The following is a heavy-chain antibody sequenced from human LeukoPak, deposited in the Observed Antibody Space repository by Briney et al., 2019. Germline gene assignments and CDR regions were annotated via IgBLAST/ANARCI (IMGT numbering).Heavy chain of an antibody. CDR1: GFTFSSYE. Sequence: GGSLRLSCAASGFTFSSYEMNWVRQAPGKGLEWVSYISSSGSTIYYADSVKGRFTIYRDNAKNSLYLQMNSLRAEDTAVYYCARNPDVLLWFGEPRYYYYYMDVWGKGTTVTVSS. D-gene: IGHD3-10*01. J-gene: IGHJ6*03. CDR3: ARNPDVLLWFGEPRYYYYYMDV. V-gene: IGHV3-48*03. CDR2: ISSSGSTI.